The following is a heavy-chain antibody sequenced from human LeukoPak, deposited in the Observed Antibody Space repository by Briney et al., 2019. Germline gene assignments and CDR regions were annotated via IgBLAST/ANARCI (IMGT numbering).Heavy chain of an antibody. CDR3: ASIAAAGTPFDY. CDR1: GGSISSYY. J-gene: IGHJ4*02. D-gene: IGHD6-13*01. V-gene: IGHV4-59*01. Sequence: SETLSLTCTVSGGSISSYYWSWIRQPPGKGLEWIGYIYYSGSTNYNPSLKSRVTISVDTSKNQFSLKLSSVTAADTAVYYCASIAAAGTPFDYWGQGTLVTVSS. CDR2: IYYSGST.